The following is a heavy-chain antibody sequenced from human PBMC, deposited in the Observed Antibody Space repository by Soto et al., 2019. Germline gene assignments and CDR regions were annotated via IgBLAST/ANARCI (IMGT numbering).Heavy chain of an antibody. CDR2: IYWDDDK. V-gene: IGHV2-5*02. D-gene: IGHD4-17*01. CDR1: GFSLSTYHMG. J-gene: IGHJ4*02. CDR3: AHAGDYDLLTFDH. Sequence: QITLKESGPTLVRPAQTLTLTCDFSGFSLSTYHMGVAWIRQPPGKALEWLALIYWDDDKRYSPSLKDRLAISKDTSSNQVVLTSTNMGPGDTATYFCAHAGDYDLLTFDHWGPGTLVTVSS.